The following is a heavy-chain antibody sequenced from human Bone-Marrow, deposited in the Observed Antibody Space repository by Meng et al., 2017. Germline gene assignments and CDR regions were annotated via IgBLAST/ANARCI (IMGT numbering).Heavy chain of an antibody. V-gene: IGHV4-39*01. Sequence: QLQLQESGPGLVKPSETLSLTCTVSGGSTTSTSYYWDWIRQSPAKGLEWIGTIGYSGTIVYNPSLSSRVTMTLDTSKNQFSLKLSSVTAQDTAVYYCARRVHDGTGHHYFDSWGQGTLVTVSS. J-gene: IGHJ4*02. CDR1: GGSTTSTSYY. CDR2: IGYSGTI. CDR3: ARRVHDGTGHHYFDS. D-gene: IGHD1-7*01.